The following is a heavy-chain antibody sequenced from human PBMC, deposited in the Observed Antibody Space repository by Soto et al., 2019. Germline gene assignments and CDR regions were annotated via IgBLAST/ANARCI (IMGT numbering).Heavy chain of an antibody. CDR2: ISHDGTRK. Sequence: QVQLVESGGGVVQPGRSLRLSCAASGFIFSSYGVHWVRQAPSRGLEWVAVISHDGTRKHYGDSVEGRFTISRDNSQNTLYLHMVSLRAEDTAVYYCVKDRRTEAYGMEVWGQGTTVTVSS. D-gene: IGHD2-21*01. V-gene: IGHV3-30*18. CDR3: VKDRRTEAYGMEV. CDR1: GFIFSSYG. J-gene: IGHJ6*02.